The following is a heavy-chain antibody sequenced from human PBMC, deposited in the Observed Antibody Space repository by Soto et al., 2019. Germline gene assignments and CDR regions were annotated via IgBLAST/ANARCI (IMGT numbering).Heavy chain of an antibody. J-gene: IGHJ4*02. D-gene: IGHD1-26*01. CDR3: ARYSGKYQGPIDY. CDR2: ISYDGSNK. V-gene: IGHV3-30*03. Sequence: QVQLVESGGGVVQPGRSLRLSCAASGFTFSHYGIHWVRQAPGKGLEWLAVISYDGSNKHYADSVKGRFTVSRENSKNTLYLQMNSLSAEDTAVYFCARYSGKYQGPIDYWGQGTLVTVSS. CDR1: GFTFSHYG.